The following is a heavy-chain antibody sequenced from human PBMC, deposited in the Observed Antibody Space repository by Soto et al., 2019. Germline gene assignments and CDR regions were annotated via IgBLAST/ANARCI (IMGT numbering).Heavy chain of an antibody. CDR1: GGSISSYY. Sequence: PSETLSLTCTVSGGSISSYYWSWIRQPPGKGLEWIGWIHYSGRTNYNPSLKSRVTISVDTSKNQFSMKLSSVTAADTAVYYCARDFGSGSGFGVDVWGQGTTVTVSS. J-gene: IGHJ6*02. V-gene: IGHV4-59*08. CDR3: ARDFGSGSGFGVDV. CDR2: IHYSGRT. D-gene: IGHD3-10*01.